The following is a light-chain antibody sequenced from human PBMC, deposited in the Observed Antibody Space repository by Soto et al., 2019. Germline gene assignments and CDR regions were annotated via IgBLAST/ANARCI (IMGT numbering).Light chain of an antibody. J-gene: IGKJ2*01. Sequence: EIVLTQSPGTLSLSPGERATLSCRASQSVSSSYLAWYQQKPGQAPRLLIYGASSRATGIPDRFSGSGSGTDFTLTISRLEPEDFGVYYCQQYGSSPPYTFVQGTKLEIK. CDR3: QQYGSSPPYT. CDR1: QSVSSSY. CDR2: GAS. V-gene: IGKV3-20*01.